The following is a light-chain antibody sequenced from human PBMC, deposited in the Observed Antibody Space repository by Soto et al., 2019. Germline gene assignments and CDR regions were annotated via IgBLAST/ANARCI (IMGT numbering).Light chain of an antibody. CDR3: QVWDSSTVV. V-gene: IGLV3-9*01. CDR2: RDS. J-gene: IGLJ2*01. Sequence: SYELPQPVSVSVALGQTARSTCGGNNIGSKNVHWYHQKPGQAPVLVIYRDSNRPSGIPERFSGYNSGNTATLTISRAQAGDEADYYCQVWDSSTVVFGGGTKLTVL. CDR1: NIGSKN.